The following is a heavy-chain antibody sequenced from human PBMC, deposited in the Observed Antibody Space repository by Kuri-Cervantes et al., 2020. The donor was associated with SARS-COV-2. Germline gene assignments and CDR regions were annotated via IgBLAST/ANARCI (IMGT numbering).Heavy chain of an antibody. J-gene: IGHJ5*02. V-gene: IGHV1-18*01. D-gene: IGHD2-2*01. Sequence: ASVKVSCKASGYTFTSYGISWVRQAPGQGLEWMGWISAYNGNTNYAQKLQGRVTMTTDTSTSTAYMELRSLRSDDTAVHYCARDDSPPYCSSTSCYLNWFDPWGQGTLVTVSS. CDR1: GYTFTSYG. CDR3: ARDDSPPYCSSTSCYLNWFDP. CDR2: ISAYNGNT.